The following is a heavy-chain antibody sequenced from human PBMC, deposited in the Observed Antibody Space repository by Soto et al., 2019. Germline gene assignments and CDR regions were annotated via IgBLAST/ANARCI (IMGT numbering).Heavy chain of an antibody. J-gene: IGHJ6*03. CDR2: IFSNDEK. CDR3: ARILFGRSVAGGYFYMDV. CDR1: GFSLSNGKVG. D-gene: IGHD6-19*01. Sequence: HVTLKESGPVLVNPTETLTLTCTVSGFSLSNGKVGVSWIRQPPGKALEWLAHIFSNDEKSYRTSLKSRLTISEDTPKSQVVLTTTNVDPVDTATYYCARILFGRSVAGGYFYMDVWGKGTTVTVSS. V-gene: IGHV2-26*01.